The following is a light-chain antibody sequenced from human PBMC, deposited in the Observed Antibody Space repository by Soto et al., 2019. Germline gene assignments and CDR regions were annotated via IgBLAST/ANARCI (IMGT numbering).Light chain of an antibody. Sequence: DIQLTQSPPTLSASVGDRVTITCRASQSIRYYLAWYQQMPGKAPKLPIYGAFSLQSGVPSRFSGSGSGTEFTLTISSLQPDDFATYFCQHHNSYSQTFGQGTKVDIK. V-gene: IGKV1-5*01. J-gene: IGKJ1*01. CDR3: QHHNSYSQT. CDR1: QSIRYY. CDR2: GAF.